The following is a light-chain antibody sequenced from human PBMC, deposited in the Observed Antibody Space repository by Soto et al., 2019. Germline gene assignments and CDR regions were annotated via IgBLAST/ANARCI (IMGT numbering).Light chain of an antibody. CDR1: QIIGSW. Sequence: DIQMTQSPSSVSASIGDRVTITCRASQIIGSWLAWYQQKPGKAPTLLIYAASSLQSGVPSRFSGSGSGTDFPLTITSLQAEDSATYYCQQANRFPFTFGPGTKVDIK. V-gene: IGKV1-12*02. CDR2: AAS. CDR3: QQANRFPFT. J-gene: IGKJ3*01.